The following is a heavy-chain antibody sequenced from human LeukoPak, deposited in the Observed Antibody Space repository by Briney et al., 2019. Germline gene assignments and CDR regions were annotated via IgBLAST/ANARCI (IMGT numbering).Heavy chain of an antibody. CDR3: AKGTSNFYSSSRNYFDY. J-gene: IGHJ4*02. V-gene: IGHV3-30*04. CDR1: GFTFSSYA. CDR2: ISYDGSNK. D-gene: IGHD6-13*01. Sequence: GGSLRLSCAASGFTFSSYAMHWVRQAPGKGLEWVAVISYDGSNKYYADSVKGRFTISRDNSKNTLYLQMNSLRAEDTAVYYCAKGTSNFYSSSRNYFDYWGQGTLVTVSS.